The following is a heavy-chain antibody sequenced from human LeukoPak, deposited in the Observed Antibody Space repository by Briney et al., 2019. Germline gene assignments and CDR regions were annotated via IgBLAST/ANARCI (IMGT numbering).Heavy chain of an antibody. J-gene: IGHJ4*02. V-gene: IGHV3-23*01. Sequence: GGSLRLSCAASGFTFSSYAMSWVRQAPGKGLAWVSAISGSGGSTYYADSVKGRFTISRDNSKNTLYLQMNSLRAEDTAVYYCAKRAYGSGSLYYFDYWGQGTLVTVSS. CDR2: ISGSGGST. CDR3: AKRAYGSGSLYYFDY. D-gene: IGHD3-10*01. CDR1: GFTFSSYA.